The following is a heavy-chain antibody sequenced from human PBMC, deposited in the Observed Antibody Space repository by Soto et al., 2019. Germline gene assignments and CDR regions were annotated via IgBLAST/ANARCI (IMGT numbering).Heavy chain of an antibody. Sequence: ASVKVSCKASGYTFTNYDINWVRQATGQGLEWMGWMNPNSGNTGYAQKFQGRVTMTRNTSISTAYMELSSLRSEDTAVYYCARAVAVAADFDYWGQGTLVTVSS. V-gene: IGHV1-8*01. J-gene: IGHJ4*02. CDR2: MNPNSGNT. CDR3: ARAVAVAADFDY. CDR1: GYTFTNYD. D-gene: IGHD6-19*01.